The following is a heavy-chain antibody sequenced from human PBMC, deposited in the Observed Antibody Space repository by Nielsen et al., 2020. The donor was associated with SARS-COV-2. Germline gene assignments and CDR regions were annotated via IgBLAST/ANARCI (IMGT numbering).Heavy chain of an antibody. V-gene: IGHV3-21*01. D-gene: IGHD2-2*01. CDR2: ISSSSGYI. Sequence: ESLKISCAASGFTFSSYSMNWVRQAPGKELEWVSSISSSSGYIYYADSVKGRFTISRDNAKNSLYLQMNSLRAEDTAVYYCARDLVYCSSTSCYGLYGMDVWGQGTTVTVSS. CDR3: ARDLVYCSSTSCYGLYGMDV. J-gene: IGHJ6*02. CDR1: GFTFSSYS.